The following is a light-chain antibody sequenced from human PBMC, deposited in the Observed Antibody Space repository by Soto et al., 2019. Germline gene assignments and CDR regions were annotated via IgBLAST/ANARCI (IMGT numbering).Light chain of an antibody. V-gene: IGLV3-25*03. Sequence: SYELTQPPSVSGSPGQTARITCSGDALPKQYAYWYQQKPGQAPVLVIYKDSERPSGIPERFSGSSSGTTVTLTISGVQAEDEADYYCQSADSSGGVFGTGTKLTVL. J-gene: IGLJ1*01. CDR1: ALPKQY. CDR2: KDS. CDR3: QSADSSGGV.